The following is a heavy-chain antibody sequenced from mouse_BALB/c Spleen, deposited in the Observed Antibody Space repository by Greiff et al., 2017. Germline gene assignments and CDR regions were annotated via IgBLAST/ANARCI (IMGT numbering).Heavy chain of an antibody. V-gene: IGHV2-2*02. CDR1: GFSLTSYG. D-gene: IGHD2-10*01. CDR2: IWSGGST. CDR3: ARPFYGNSLFWFAY. Sequence: QVQLQQSGPGLVQPSQSLSITCTVSGFSLTSYGVHWVRQSPGKGLEWLGVIWSGGSTDYNAAFISRLSISKDNSKSQVFFKMNSLQANDTAIYYCARPFYGNSLFWFAYWGQGTLVTVSA. J-gene: IGHJ3*01.